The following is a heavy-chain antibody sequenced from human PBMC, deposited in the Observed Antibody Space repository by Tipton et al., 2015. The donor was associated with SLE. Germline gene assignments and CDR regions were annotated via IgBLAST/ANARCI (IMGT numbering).Heavy chain of an antibody. CDR3: AKASSGSSWYYFDC. CDR2: IKQDGGEK. D-gene: IGHD6-13*01. J-gene: IGHJ4*02. Sequence: SLRLSCAASGFTFSTYWMTWVRQAPGKGLEWVANIKQDGGEKYYVDSVKGRFTISRDNAKNSLYLQMNSLRAEDTAVYYCAKASSGSSWYYFDCWGQGTLVTVSS. CDR1: GFTFSTYW. V-gene: IGHV3-7*01.